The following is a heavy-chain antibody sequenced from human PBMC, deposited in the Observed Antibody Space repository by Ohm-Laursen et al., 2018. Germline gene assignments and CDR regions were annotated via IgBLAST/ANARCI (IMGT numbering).Heavy chain of an antibody. CDR3: ARDNKGDGRAFDY. V-gene: IGHV3-9*01. CDR2: ISWNSGSI. J-gene: IGHJ4*02. CDR1: GFTFDDYA. D-gene: IGHD2-21*02. Sequence: SLRLSCAASGFTFDDYAMHWVRQAPGKGLEWVSGISWNSGSIGYADSVKGRFTISRDNAKNSLYLQMNSLRAEDTAVYYCARDNKGDGRAFDYWGQGTLVTVSS.